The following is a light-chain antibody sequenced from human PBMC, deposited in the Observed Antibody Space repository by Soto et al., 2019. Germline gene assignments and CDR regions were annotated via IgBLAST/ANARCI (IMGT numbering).Light chain of an antibody. Sequence: VPTQSADGVSLSKAVRAPLSCRASQSVSSSYLAWYQQKPGQAPRLVIYGASSRATGIPDRFSGSGSGTDFTLTISRLEPEDFAVYYCQQYGSSLLTFGGGTKVDIK. CDR2: GAS. V-gene: IGKV3-20*01. CDR3: QQYGSSLLT. CDR1: QSVSSSY. J-gene: IGKJ4*01.